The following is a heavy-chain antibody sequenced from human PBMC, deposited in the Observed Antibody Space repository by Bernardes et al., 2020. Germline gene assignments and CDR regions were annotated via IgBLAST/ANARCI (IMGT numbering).Heavy chain of an antibody. J-gene: IGHJ6*02. CDR3: ARDLANLEAVTTPYQYYYAMAV. D-gene: IGHD4-4*01. V-gene: IGHV3-33*01. CDR1: GFIFSSYG. CDR2: IWYDGSNQ. Sequence: GGTLRASRVASGFIFSSYGRHGVRQAPGKGLEWVAVIWYDGSNQYYGDSMKGRFTISRDNSKNTLYLQANSLTAEDTAVYYCARDLANLEAVTTPYQYYYAMAVWGQGTTVTVSS.